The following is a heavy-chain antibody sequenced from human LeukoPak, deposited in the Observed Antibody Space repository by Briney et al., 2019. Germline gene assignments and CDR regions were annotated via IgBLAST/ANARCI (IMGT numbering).Heavy chain of an antibody. D-gene: IGHD3-22*01. CDR1: GGSINTYY. CDR2: IYYSGST. Sequence: PSETLSLTCTVSGGSINTYYWSWIRQPPGKGLEWIGYIYYSGSTNYNPSLKSRVTISVDTSKNQFSLKLSSVTAADTAVYYCARATTTTYYYDSSGYPLDVWGKGTTVTVSS. V-gene: IGHV4-59*01. CDR3: ARATTTTYYYDSSGYPLDV. J-gene: IGHJ6*04.